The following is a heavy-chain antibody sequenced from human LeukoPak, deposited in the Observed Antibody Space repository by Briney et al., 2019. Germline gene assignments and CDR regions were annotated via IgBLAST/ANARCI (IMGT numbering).Heavy chain of an antibody. CDR2: ISGSGGST. CDR1: GFTFSSYA. D-gene: IGHD2-2*01. CDR3: AKDILGYCSSTSCYNWFGP. Sequence: GGSLRLSCAASGFTFSSYAMSWVRQAPGKGLEWVSAISGSGGSTYYADSVKGRFTISRDNSKNTLYLQMNSLRAEDTAVYYCAKDILGYCSSTSCYNWFGPWGQGTLVTVSS. V-gene: IGHV3-23*01. J-gene: IGHJ5*02.